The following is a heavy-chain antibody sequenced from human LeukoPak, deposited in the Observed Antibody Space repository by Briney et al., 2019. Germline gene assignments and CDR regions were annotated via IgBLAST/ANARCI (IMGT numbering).Heavy chain of an antibody. D-gene: IGHD5-18*01. Sequence: GGSLRLSCAASGFTFSSYSMNWVRQAPGKGLEWISYISSSSSTIYYADSVKGRFTISRDNAKNSLYLQMNSLRDEDTAVYYCASMVDTAMVTSDYWGQGTLVTVSS. CDR1: GFTFSSYS. CDR3: ASMVDTAMVTSDY. V-gene: IGHV3-48*02. CDR2: ISSSSSTI. J-gene: IGHJ4*02.